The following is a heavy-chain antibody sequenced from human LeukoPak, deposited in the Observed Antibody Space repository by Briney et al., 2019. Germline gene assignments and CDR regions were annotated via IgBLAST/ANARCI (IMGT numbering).Heavy chain of an antibody. J-gene: IGHJ4*02. CDR2: IHSSGSTI. V-gene: IGHV3-48*02. D-gene: IGHD4-17*01. CDR3: ARDHWSNRGDYDFDY. Sequence: GGSLRLSCTASGFTFSDYSMNWVRQAPGKGLEWVSYIHSSGSTIYYADSVKDRFTNSRDNAKNSLYLQMNSLRDEDTAVYYCARDHWSNRGDYDFDYWGQGTLVTVSS. CDR1: GFTFSDYS.